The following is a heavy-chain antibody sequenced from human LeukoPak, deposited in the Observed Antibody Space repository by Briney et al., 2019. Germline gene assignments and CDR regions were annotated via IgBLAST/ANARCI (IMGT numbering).Heavy chain of an antibody. Sequence: GGSLRLSCAASRFTFSDYYMNWIRQAPGKGLEWVYTISYADSVRGRFTISRDNTKNSLYLQMDSLTAEDTAVYYYARDGGSGWSFDYWGQGILVAVSS. J-gene: IGHJ4*02. CDR1: RFTFSDYY. CDR3: ARDGGSGWSFDY. V-gene: IGHV3-11*01. D-gene: IGHD6-19*01. CDR2: TI.